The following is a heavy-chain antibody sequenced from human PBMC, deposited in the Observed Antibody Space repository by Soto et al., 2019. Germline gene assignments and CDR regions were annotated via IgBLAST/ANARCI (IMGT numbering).Heavy chain of an antibody. CDR1: GYTFTSYY. CDR3: ARDHSSGWYTRDY. J-gene: IGHJ4*02. CDR2: INPSGGST. D-gene: IGHD6-19*01. V-gene: IGHV1-46*01. Sequence: ASVKVSCKASGYTFTSYYMHWVRQAPGQGLEWMGIINPSGGSTSYAQKFQGRVTMTRDTSASTVYMELSSLRSEDAAVYYCARDHSSGWYTRDYWGQGTLVTVSS.